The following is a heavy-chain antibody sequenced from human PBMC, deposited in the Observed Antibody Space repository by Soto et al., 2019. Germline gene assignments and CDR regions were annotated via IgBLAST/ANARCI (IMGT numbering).Heavy chain of an antibody. J-gene: IGHJ4*02. D-gene: IGHD5-12*01. CDR2: IFWDDDK. CDR1: GFSLSTRGVG. V-gene: IGHV2-5*02. Sequence: QITLKESGPTLVKPTQTLTLTCTFSGFSLSTRGVGVAWIRQPPGKALEWLALIFWDDDKWYSPSLKSRLTITEDTSKHQFVLTMTNMAAVDTATYSCAHRPGGYAYYFDYWGQGTLVTGSS. CDR3: AHRPGGYAYYFDY.